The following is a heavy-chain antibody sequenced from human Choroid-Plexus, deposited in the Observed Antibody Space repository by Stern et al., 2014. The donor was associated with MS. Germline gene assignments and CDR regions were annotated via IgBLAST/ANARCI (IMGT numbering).Heavy chain of an antibody. J-gene: IGHJ6*02. V-gene: IGHV4-34*01. CDR3: VRERCINTRCYGGRFGYYYYGMDV. D-gene: IGHD2-2*01. CDR2: IDRGGDP. Sequence: QAQLQQWGAGLLKPSETLSLTCAVYGGSFSGYYWSWIRQYPGKGLEWIGEIDRGGDPHYTPSRKRRITISGDRSKNHLSRNLSAVTAADTAIYYCVRERCINTRCYGGRFGYYYYGMDVWGQGTTVTVSS. CDR1: GGSFSGYY.